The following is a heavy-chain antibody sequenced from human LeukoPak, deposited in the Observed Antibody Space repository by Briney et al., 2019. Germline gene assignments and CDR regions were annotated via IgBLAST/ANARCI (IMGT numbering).Heavy chain of an antibody. V-gene: IGHV1-46*01. D-gene: IGHD6-19*01. Sequence: ASVTVSCTASGYTFTIYYMHWVRQAPGQGLEWMGIINPSGGSTSYAQKFQGRVTMTRDTSTSTVYMELSSLRSEDTAVYYCASSDIAVAGPCLDYWGQGTLVTVSS. J-gene: IGHJ4*02. CDR3: ASSDIAVAGPCLDY. CDR1: GYTFTIYY. CDR2: INPSGGST.